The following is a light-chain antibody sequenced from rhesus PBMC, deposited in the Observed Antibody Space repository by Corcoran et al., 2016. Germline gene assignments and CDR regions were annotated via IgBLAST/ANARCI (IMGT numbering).Light chain of an antibody. V-gene: IGKV1-74*01. CDR2: KAS. CDR1: ENVNNY. Sequence: DIQMTQSPSSLSASVGDRVTITCRASENVNNYLNWYQQKPGKAPKLLIYKASTLQSGVPSRFSGRGSGTDYTFTISSLRPEDVATYYCQHGYGTPLTFGGGTKVELK. J-gene: IGKJ4*01. CDR3: QHGYGTPLT.